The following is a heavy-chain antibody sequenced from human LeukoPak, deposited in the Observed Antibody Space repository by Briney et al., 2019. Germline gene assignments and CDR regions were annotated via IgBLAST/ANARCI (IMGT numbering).Heavy chain of an antibody. CDR1: GFTFSSYA. J-gene: IGHJ4*02. Sequence: QPGRSLRLSYAASGFTFSSYAMHWVRQAPGKGLEWVAVISYDGSNKYYADSVKGRFTISRDNSKNTLYLQMNSLRAEDTAVYYCARGRGIQLWLVPTDYWGQGTLVTVSS. D-gene: IGHD5-18*01. V-gene: IGHV3-30-3*01. CDR2: ISYDGSNK. CDR3: ARGRGIQLWLVPTDY.